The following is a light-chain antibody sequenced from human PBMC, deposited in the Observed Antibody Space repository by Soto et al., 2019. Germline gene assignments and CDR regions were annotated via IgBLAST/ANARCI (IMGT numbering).Light chain of an antibody. CDR3: SSHGGNSPYV. CDR2: EVN. J-gene: IGLJ1*01. V-gene: IGLV2-8*01. Sequence: QSALTQPPSASGSPGQSFAISCTGTTSDIGGYDYVSWYQQHPGKAPKLMIYEVNKRPSGVPDRFSGSKSGNTASLTVSGLQAEDEADYYCSSHGGNSPYVFGTRTKLTVL. CDR1: TSDIGGYDY.